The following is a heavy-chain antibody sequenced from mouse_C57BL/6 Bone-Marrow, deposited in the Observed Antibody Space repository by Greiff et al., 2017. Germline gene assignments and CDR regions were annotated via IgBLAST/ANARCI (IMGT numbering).Heavy chain of an antibody. V-gene: IGHV1-76*01. CDR2: IYPGSGNT. CDR1: GYTFTDYY. J-gene: IGHJ4*01. Sequence: QVHVKQSGAELVRPGASVKLSCKASGYTFTDYYINWVKQRPGQGLEWIARIYPGSGNTYYNEKFKGKATLTAEKSSSTAYMQLSSLTSEDSAVYVCARGLYPAMDYWGQGTSVTVSS. D-gene: IGHD6-1*01. CDR3: ARGLYPAMDY.